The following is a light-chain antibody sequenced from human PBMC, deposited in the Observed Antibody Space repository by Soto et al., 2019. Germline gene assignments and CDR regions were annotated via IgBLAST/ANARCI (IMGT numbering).Light chain of an antibody. J-gene: IGKJ1*01. Sequence: IAVTLAPFTVFRSTRYTSTLSCLSSQSFNSIYLAWYQQKPGQAPRLLIYGASSRANGIPDRFSGSGSGTDFTLTISRLEPEDFAVYYCPQDNSWKFCQGGKVEIK. CDR1: QSFNSIY. CDR2: GAS. V-gene: IGKV3-20*01. CDR3: PQDNSWK.